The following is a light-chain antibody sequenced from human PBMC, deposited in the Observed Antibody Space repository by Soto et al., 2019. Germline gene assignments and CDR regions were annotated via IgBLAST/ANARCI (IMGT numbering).Light chain of an antibody. J-gene: IGKJ1*01. V-gene: IGKV1-5*01. Sequence: IQMTQSPSTLSASVGDRVTITCRASQSISGWLAWYQQKPGKAPKLLIYDASSLQSGVPSRFSGSGSGTEFTLTIRSLQPDDFATYYCQQYSSYRTVGQGTKVDIK. CDR1: QSISGW. CDR2: DAS. CDR3: QQYSSYRT.